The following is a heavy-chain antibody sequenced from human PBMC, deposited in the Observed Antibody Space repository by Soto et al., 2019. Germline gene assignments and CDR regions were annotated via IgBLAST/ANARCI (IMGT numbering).Heavy chain of an antibody. D-gene: IGHD2-15*01. CDR3: ARHSDCSGGSCYSEYFAVGNWFDP. CDR2: IYYSGST. Sequence: QLQLQESGPGLVKPSETLSLTCTVSGGSISSGRYYWGWIRQPPGKGLEWIGSIYYSGSTYSNPSLMSRVTISVDTSKNQFSLRLSSVTAADTAVYYCARHSDCSGGSCYSEYFAVGNWFDPWGQGTLVTVSS. J-gene: IGHJ5*02. CDR1: GGSISSGRYY. V-gene: IGHV4-39*01.